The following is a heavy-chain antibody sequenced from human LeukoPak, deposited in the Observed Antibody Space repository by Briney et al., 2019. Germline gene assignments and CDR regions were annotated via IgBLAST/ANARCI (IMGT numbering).Heavy chain of an antibody. Sequence: SQTLSLTCTVSGGSISSGDYYWSWIRQPPGKGLEWIGYIYYSGSTYYNPSLKSRVTISADTSVNQFSLKLTSVTAADTAVYYCVRGQFFFAFWSRGTPVTVSS. CDR3: VRGQFFFAF. V-gene: IGHV4-30-4*01. D-gene: IGHD3-3*01. J-gene: IGHJ2*01. CDR1: GGSISSGDYY. CDR2: IYYSGST.